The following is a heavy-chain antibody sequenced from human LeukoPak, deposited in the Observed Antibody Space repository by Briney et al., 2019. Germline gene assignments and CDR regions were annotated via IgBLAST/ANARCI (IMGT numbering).Heavy chain of an antibody. CDR2: INHSGST. CDR1: GGSFSGYY. Sequence: SETLSLTCAVYGGSFSGYYWSWIRQPPGKGLEWIGEINHSGSTNYNPSLKSRVTIPVDTSKNQFSLKLSSVTAADTAVYYCARSSYDFWSGYLPYYYMDVWGKGTTVTVSS. V-gene: IGHV4-34*01. J-gene: IGHJ6*03. CDR3: ARSSYDFWSGYLPYYYMDV. D-gene: IGHD3-3*01.